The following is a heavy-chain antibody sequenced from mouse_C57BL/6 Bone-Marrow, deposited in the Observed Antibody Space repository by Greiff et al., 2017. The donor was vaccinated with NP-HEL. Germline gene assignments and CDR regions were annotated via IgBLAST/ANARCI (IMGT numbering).Heavy chain of an antibody. Sequence: EVKLMESGGGLVKPGGSLKLSCAASGFTFSDYGMHWVRQAPEQGLEWVAYISSGSSTIYYADTVKGRFTISRDNAKNTLFLQMTSLRSEDTAVYYCARGVTDWYFDVWGTGTTVTVSS. CDR3: ARGVTDWYFDV. J-gene: IGHJ1*03. D-gene: IGHD2-2*01. CDR1: GFTFSDYG. V-gene: IGHV5-17*01. CDR2: ISSGSSTI.